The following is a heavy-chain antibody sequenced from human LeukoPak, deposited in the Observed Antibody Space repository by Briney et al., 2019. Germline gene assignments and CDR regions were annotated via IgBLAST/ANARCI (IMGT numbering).Heavy chain of an antibody. CDR3: AKQDCSGGSCYLRSGMDV. J-gene: IGHJ6*02. Sequence: GGSLRLSCAASGFPFSSYAMSWVRQAPGKGLEWVSAISGSGGSTYYADSVKGRFTISRDNSKNTLYLQMNSLRAEDTAVYYCAKQDCSGGSCYLRSGMDVWGQGTTVTVSS. CDR1: GFPFSSYA. V-gene: IGHV3-23*01. CDR2: ISGSGGST. D-gene: IGHD2-15*01.